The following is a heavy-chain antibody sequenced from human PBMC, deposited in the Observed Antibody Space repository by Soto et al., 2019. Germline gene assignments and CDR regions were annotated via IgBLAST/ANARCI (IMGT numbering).Heavy chain of an antibody. CDR1: GFTFSSYA. CDR3: AKDKDYGDYGGGFDP. Sequence: EVQLLESGGGLVQPGGSLRLSCAASGFTFSSYAMSWVRQAPGKGLEWVSAISGSGGSTYYADSVKGRFTISRDNSKNTLYLQMISLRAEDTAVHYCAKDKDYGDYGGGFDPWGQGTLVTVSS. D-gene: IGHD4-17*01. V-gene: IGHV3-23*01. J-gene: IGHJ5*02. CDR2: ISGSGGST.